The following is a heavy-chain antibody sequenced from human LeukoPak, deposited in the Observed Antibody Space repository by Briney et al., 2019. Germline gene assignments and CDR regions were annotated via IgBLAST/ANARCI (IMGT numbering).Heavy chain of an antibody. Sequence: PGGSLRLSCAASGYTFNDYYMSWIRQAPGKGLEWLSYINIGGTNTHYADSVKGRFTISRDNAKKSLYLEMNNLRAEDTAVYYCTTDGAGFDTWRQGVLVTVSP. CDR3: TTDGAGFDT. V-gene: IGHV3-11*01. J-gene: IGHJ5*02. CDR1: GYTFNDYY. CDR2: INIGGTNT.